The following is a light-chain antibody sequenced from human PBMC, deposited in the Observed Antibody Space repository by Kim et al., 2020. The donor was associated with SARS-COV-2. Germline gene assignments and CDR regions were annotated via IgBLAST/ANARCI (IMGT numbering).Light chain of an antibody. CDR2: YDS. CDR1: NIGSKS. J-gene: IGLJ3*02. V-gene: IGLV3-21*04. CDR3: QVWDSSSDHWV. Sequence: APGETARFTCGGNNIGSKSVHWYQQRPGQAPVLVIYYDSDRPSGIPERFSGSNSGNTATLTISRVEAGDEADYYCQVWDSSSDHWVFGGGTQLTVL.